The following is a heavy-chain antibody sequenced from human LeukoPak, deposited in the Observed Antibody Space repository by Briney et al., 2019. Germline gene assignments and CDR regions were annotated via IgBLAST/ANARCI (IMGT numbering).Heavy chain of an antibody. CDR1: GFTFSSYA. CDR3: AKRASYYYDSSGSEQFDY. V-gene: IGHV3-23*01. J-gene: IGHJ4*02. CDR2: ISGSGGST. Sequence: HPGGSLRLSCAASGFTFSSYAMSWVRQAPGKGLEWVSAISGSGGSTYYADSVKGRFTISRDNSKNTLYLQMNSLRAEDTAVYYCAKRASYYYDSSGSEQFDYWGQGTLVTVSS. D-gene: IGHD3-22*01.